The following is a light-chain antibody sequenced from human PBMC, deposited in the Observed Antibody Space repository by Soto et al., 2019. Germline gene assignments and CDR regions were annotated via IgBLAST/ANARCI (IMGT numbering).Light chain of an antibody. Sequence: EIVLTQSPATLSLSPGERGTLSCRASQSVSTYLAWYQQKPGQAPRLLIYDASNRATGIPARFSGSGSGTDFTLTISYIEPEDFAFYYCQQHIYWVTFGGGTKVEI. J-gene: IGKJ4*01. CDR1: QSVSTY. V-gene: IGKV3-11*01. CDR2: DAS. CDR3: QQHIYWVT.